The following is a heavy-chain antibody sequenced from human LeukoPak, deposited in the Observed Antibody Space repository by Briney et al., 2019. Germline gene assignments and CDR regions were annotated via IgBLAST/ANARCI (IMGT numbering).Heavy chain of an antibody. V-gene: IGHV1-2*02. J-gene: IGHJ4*02. CDR1: GYTFIDHY. D-gene: IGHD3-22*01. Sequence: ASVKVSCKPSGYTFIDHYLHWVRQAPGQGLESLGWIDPDTGDTNYPQKFQGRLTMTRDTSSSTAYMEMNRLRSDDTAVYYCARAGHNSNSGGYDFWGLGTLVTVSS. CDR2: IDPDTGDT. CDR3: ARAGHNSNSGGYDF.